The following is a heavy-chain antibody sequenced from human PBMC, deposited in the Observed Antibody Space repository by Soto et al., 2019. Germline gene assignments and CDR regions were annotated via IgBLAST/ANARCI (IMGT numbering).Heavy chain of an antibody. Sequence: QVQLVQSGAEVKKPGASVKVSCKASGYTFTSYGISWVRQAPGQELEWMGWISAYNGNTNYAQKLQGRVTMTTDTSTSTAYMELRSLRSDDTAVYYCARDTLVLLTKYYYGMDVWGQGTTVTVSS. V-gene: IGHV1-18*01. CDR3: ARDTLVLLTKYYYGMDV. CDR1: GYTFTSYG. CDR2: ISAYNGNT. J-gene: IGHJ6*02. D-gene: IGHD2-21*02.